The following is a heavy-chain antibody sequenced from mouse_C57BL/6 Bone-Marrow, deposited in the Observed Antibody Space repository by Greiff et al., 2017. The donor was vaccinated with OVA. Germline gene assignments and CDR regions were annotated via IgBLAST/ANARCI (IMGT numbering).Heavy chain of an antibody. CDR2: IHPNSGST. CDR3: ARGANWDKDYYAMDY. V-gene: IGHV1-64*01. CDR1: GYTFTSYW. J-gene: IGHJ4*01. D-gene: IGHD4-1*01. Sequence: QVQLQQPGAELVKPGASVKLSCKASGYTFTSYWMHWVKQRPGQGLEWIGMIHPNSGSTNYNEKFKSKATLTVDKSSSTAYMQLSSLTSEDSAVYYCARGANWDKDYYAMDYWGQGTSVTVSS.